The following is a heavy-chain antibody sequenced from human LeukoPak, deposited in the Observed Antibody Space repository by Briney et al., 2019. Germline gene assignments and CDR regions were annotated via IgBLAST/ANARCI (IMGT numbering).Heavy chain of an antibody. CDR3: AKDPNFDWLSQRVGY. CDR2: ISGSGGST. J-gene: IGHJ4*02. V-gene: IGHV3-23*01. CDR1: GFTFSSYA. D-gene: IGHD3-9*01. Sequence: GESLRLSCAASGFTFSSYAMSWVRQAPGKGLEWVSAISGSGGSTYYADSVKGRFTISRDNSKNTLYLQMNSLRAEDTAVYYCAKDPNFDWLSQRVGYWGQGTLVTVSS.